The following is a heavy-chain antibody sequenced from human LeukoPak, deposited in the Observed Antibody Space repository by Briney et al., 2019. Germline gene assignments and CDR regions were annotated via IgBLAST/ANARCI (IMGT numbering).Heavy chain of an antibody. D-gene: IGHD2-15*01. CDR2: ISSSGSSI. CDR3: ARRQYCSGRNCYTNAMDV. J-gene: IGHJ6*02. CDR1: GFTFSTFG. Sequence: GGSLRLSCAVSGFTFSTFGMNWVRQAPGKGPEWVSYISSSGSSISYADSVKGRFSISRDNAETSLYLQMDSLRAEDTAVYYCARRQYCSGRNCYTNAMDVWGQGTTVTVSS. V-gene: IGHV3-21*01.